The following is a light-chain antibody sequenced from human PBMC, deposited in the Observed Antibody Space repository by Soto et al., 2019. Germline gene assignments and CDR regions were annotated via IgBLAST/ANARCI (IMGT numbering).Light chain of an antibody. Sequence: EIVLTQSPGTLSLSPGERATLSCRASQSVSSNYLAWYQQKPGQAPRLLISGASSRATGIPDRFSGSGSGTDVTRTISRLEPEDFAVSYCQQYGRSPPITFGQGTRLEIK. CDR3: QQYGRSPPIT. CDR2: GAS. J-gene: IGKJ5*01. CDR1: QSVSSNY. V-gene: IGKV3-20*01.